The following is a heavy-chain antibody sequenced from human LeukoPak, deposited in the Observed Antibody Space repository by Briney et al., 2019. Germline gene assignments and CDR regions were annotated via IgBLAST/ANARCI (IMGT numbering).Heavy chain of an antibody. CDR1: GFTFHSYA. CDR2: ISHDGSSK. D-gene: IGHD1-26*01. V-gene: IGHV3-30-3*02. CDR3: AKIEATTRGYFDY. J-gene: IGHJ4*02. Sequence: GGSLRLSCAASGFTFHSYAFHWVRQAPGRGLEWVAVISHDGSSKYYADSVKGRFTISRDNSKNTLYLQMNSLRAEDTAVYYCAKIEATTRGYFDYWGQGTLVTVSS.